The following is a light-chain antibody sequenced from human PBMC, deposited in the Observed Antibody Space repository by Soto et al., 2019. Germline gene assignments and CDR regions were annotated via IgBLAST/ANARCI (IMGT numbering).Light chain of an antibody. CDR1: SSNVGGYNY. CDR3: SSFAGNNNLV. Sequence: QSALTQPPSASGSPGQSVTISCIATSSNVGGYNYVSWYQQHPGKAPKLMISEVSKRPSGVPDRFSGSKSGNTASLTVSGLQAEDEADYYCSSFAGNNNLVFGGGTKLTVL. J-gene: IGLJ2*01. CDR2: EVS. V-gene: IGLV2-8*01.